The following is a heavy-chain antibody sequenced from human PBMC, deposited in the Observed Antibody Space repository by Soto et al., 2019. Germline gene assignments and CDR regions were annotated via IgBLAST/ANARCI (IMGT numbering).Heavy chain of an antibody. V-gene: IGHV1-69*13. CDR3: ARVESGGRTARATRFDP. Sequence: SVKVSCKASGGTFSSYAISWVRQAPGQGLEWMGGIIPIFGTANYAQKSQGRVTITADESTSTAYMELSSPRSEDTAVYYCARVESGGRTARATRFDPWGQGTLVTVSS. CDR2: IIPIFGTA. D-gene: IGHD2-15*01. J-gene: IGHJ5*02. CDR1: GGTFSSYA.